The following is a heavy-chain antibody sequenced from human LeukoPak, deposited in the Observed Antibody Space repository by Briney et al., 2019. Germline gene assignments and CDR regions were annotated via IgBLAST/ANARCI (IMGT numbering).Heavy chain of an antibody. Sequence: KPSETLSLTCTVSGGSISSSSYYWGWIRQPPGKGLEWIGSIYYSGSIYNNPSLKSRVTISVDTSKNQFSLKLSSVTAPDTAVYYCASLVTTGAYFYYYGLDVWGPGTTVTVSS. CDR3: ASLVTTGAYFYYYGLDV. CDR1: GGSISSSSYY. J-gene: IGHJ6*02. D-gene: IGHD4-17*01. V-gene: IGHV4-39*01. CDR2: IYYSGSI.